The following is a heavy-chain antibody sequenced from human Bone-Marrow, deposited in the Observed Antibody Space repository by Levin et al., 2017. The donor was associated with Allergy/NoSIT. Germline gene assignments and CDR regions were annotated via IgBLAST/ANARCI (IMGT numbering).Heavy chain of an antibody. CDR1: GFSFSSYW. CDR2: IDSDGSTA. D-gene: IGHD2-15*01. J-gene: IGHJ4*02. Sequence: QPGGSMRLSCAASGFSFSSYWMHWVRQVPGEGLVWVSRIDSDGSTADYAESVRGRFTVSRDNRKNTLYLQMSSLRGEDTAVYYCVSGWWYGDVWGQGTLVTVSS. V-gene: IGHV3-74*01. CDR3: VSGWWYGDV.